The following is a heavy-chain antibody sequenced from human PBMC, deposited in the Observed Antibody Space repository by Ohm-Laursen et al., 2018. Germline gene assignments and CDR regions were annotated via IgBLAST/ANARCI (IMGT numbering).Heavy chain of an antibody. CDR3: AKWSGPGGY. D-gene: IGHD3-3*01. Sequence: TLSLTWPISGGAISSYYWSWIRQPAGKGLEWIGRINISGTNYNPSLKSRVTMSVDTSKNQFSLNLSSVTAADTAVYYCAKWSGPGGYWGQGTLVTVSS. V-gene: IGHV4-4*07. J-gene: IGHJ4*02. CDR2: INISGT. CDR1: GGAISSYY.